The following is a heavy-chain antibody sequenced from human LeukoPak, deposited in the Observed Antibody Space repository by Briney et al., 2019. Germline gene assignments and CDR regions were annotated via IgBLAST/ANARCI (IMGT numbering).Heavy chain of an antibody. J-gene: IGHJ6*02. CDR1: GGSISSYY. V-gene: IGHV4-59*08. D-gene: IGHD3-22*01. CDR2: IYYSGST. Sequence: PSETLSLTCTVSGGSISSYYWSWIRQPPGKGLEWIGYIYYSGSTNYNPSLKSRVTISVDTSKNQFSLKLSSVTAADTAVYYCARLSGYYSLTSVYYYYGMDVWGQGTTVTVSS. CDR3: ARLSGYYSLTSVYYYYGMDV.